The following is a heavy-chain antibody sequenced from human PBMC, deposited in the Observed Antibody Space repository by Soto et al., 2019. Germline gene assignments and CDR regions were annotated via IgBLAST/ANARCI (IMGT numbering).Heavy chain of an antibody. CDR1: GFTFSSYG. D-gene: IGHD1-26*01. Sequence: GGSLRLSCAASGFTFSSYGMHWVRQAPGKGLEWVAVISYDGSNKYYADSVKGRFTISRDNSKNTLYLQMNSLRAEDTAVYYCAKSSREYYYYYYMDVWGKGTTVTVSS. J-gene: IGHJ6*03. V-gene: IGHV3-30*18. CDR2: ISYDGSNK. CDR3: AKSSREYYYYYYMDV.